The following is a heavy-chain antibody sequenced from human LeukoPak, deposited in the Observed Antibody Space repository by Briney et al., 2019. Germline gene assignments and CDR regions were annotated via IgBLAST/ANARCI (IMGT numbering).Heavy chain of an antibody. J-gene: IGHJ4*02. V-gene: IGHV3-11*01. D-gene: IGHD2/OR15-2a*01. CDR1: GFTFSDYY. CDR2: ISSSGSTI. CDR3: ARVKIGIANDY. Sequence: GGSLRLSCAASGFTFSDYYMSWIRQAPGKGLEWVSYISSSGSTIYCADSMKGRFTISRDNAKNSLYLQMNSLRAEDTAVCYCARVKIGIANDYWGQGTLVTVSS.